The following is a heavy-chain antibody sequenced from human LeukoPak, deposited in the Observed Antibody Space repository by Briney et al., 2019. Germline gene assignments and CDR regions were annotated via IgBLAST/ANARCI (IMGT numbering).Heavy chain of an antibody. J-gene: IGHJ1*01. D-gene: IGHD3-16*01. CDR1: GFSFSDYD. CDR3: GRAFPPLRTSSAGDL. CDR2: ISGRSSHV. V-gene: IGHV3-21*01. Sequence: GGSLRLSCSASGFSFSDYDMNWVRQAPGKGLEWVSAISGRSSHVYYGEAVKGRFTISRDNAKNSLYLQLDSLGVEDTAVYYCGRAFPPLRTSSAGDLWGQGTLVTVSS.